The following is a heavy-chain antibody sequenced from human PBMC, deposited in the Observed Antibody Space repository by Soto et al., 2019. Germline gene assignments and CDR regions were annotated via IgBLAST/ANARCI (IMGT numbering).Heavy chain of an antibody. Sequence: QVHLQESAPGLVKPSETLSLTCSVSGDSVKSVGYYWTWIRQPPGKGFEWLGDIYNTGTSRFNASLSGRLTISADASSTTFSLTLTSVTVADTAVYFCGRGVSSGWNPTRVAPWGHGSL. V-gene: IGHV4-30-4*08. CDR2: IYNTGTS. D-gene: IGHD6-25*01. J-gene: IGHJ5*02. CDR3: GRGVSSGWNPTRVAP. CDR1: GDSVKSVGYY.